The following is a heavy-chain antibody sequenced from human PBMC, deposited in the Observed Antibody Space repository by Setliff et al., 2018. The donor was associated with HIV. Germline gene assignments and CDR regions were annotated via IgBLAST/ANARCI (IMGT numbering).Heavy chain of an antibody. D-gene: IGHD4-4*01. CDR3: AKTQTVITVYGPFDS. V-gene: IGHV3-23*01. Sequence: GGSLRLSCAASGFSFRSCAVSWVRQAPGKGLEWVSVISGSGDITNYADSVKGRFTISRDNAKNSLYLQMNSLRAEDTAMYYCAKTQTVITVYGPFDSWGQGTPVTVSS. CDR2: ISGSGDIT. CDR1: GFSFRSCA. J-gene: IGHJ4*02.